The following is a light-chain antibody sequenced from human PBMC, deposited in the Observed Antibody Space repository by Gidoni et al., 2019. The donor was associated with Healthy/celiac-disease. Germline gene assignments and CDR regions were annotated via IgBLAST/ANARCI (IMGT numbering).Light chain of an antibody. J-gene: IGKJ4*01. CDR1: QSISSY. CDR2: AAS. V-gene: IGKV1-39*01. CDR3: QQSYSTPLT. Sequence: DLQVTQSPSSLAASVGDRVNITCRANQSISSYFNWYQQKPGKAPKLLIYAASSLESGVPSRFSCSGSGTEFTLTISSLQPEDFATYYCQQSYSTPLTCGGGTKVEIK.